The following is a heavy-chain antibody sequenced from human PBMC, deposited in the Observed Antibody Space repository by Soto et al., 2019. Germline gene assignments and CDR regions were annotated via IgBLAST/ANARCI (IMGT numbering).Heavy chain of an antibody. CDR3: AKSGQYQLPHRP. CDR1: GGFPSSSSYY. V-gene: IGHV4-39*01. J-gene: IGHJ5*02. CDR2: IYYSGST. D-gene: IGHD2-2*01. Sequence: PSENLSLTCTVSGGFPSSSSYYWGRVRPPQGKGLGWIGSIYYSGSTYYNPSLKSRVTISVDTSKNQFSLKLSSVTAADTAVYYCAKSGQYQLPHRPWGQGTLVTVSS.